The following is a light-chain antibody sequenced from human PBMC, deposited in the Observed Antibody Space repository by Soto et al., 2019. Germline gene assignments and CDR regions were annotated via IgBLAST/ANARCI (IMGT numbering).Light chain of an antibody. CDR3: NSKGTGLTYV. J-gene: IGLJ1*01. V-gene: IGLV2-14*01. Sequence: QPVLTQPASVSGSPGQSITISCTGTSSDVGGYNYVSWYQQYPGKVPKLMIYEVSNRPAGVSNRFSGSKSGNTASLTISGLQAEDEADYYCNSKGTGLTYVFGTGTKVTVL. CDR1: SSDVGGYNY. CDR2: EVS.